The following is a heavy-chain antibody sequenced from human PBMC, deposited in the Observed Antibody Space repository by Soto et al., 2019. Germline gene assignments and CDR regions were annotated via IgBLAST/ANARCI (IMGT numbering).Heavy chain of an antibody. V-gene: IGHV1-46*03. D-gene: IGHD2-15*01. CDR3: ACSAYCSGGSCYRYNWFDP. J-gene: IGHJ5*02. CDR2: INPRGGST. Sequence: RASVKVSCKASGYTFTSYYMHWVRQAPGQGLEWMGIINPRGGSTSYAQKFQGRVTMTRDTSTSTVYMEMSSLRSEDTAVYYCACSAYCSGGSCYRYNWFDPWGQGTLVTVSS. CDR1: GYTFTSYY.